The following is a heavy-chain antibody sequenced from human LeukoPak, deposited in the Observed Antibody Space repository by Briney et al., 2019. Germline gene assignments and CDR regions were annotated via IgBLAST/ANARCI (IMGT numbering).Heavy chain of an antibody. CDR3: ARDGAYGVTGFLYNWFDP. V-gene: IGHV4-59*01. Sequence: PSETLSLTCTVSGGSISTYYWSWIRQPPGKGLEWIGDIYYNGNTKYNPSLKSRVTISGDTSKNQFSRKLKSVTVADTAVYSCARDGAYGVTGFLYNWFDPWGQGALVTVSS. J-gene: IGHJ5*02. D-gene: IGHD1-20*01. CDR2: IYYNGNT. CDR1: GGSISTYY.